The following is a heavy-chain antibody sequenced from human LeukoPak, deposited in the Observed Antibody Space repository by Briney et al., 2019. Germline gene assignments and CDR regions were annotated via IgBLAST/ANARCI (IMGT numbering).Heavy chain of an antibody. D-gene: IGHD3-9*01. Sequence: GASVKVSCKASGYTFTNYAMHWVRQAPGQRLEWMGWINAGNGKTKYSQKFQGRVTITRDTFASTAYMELSSLRSEDTAVYYCARDLGPYYDILLVGMDVWGKGTTVTVSS. CDR2: INAGNGKT. J-gene: IGHJ6*03. V-gene: IGHV1-3*01. CDR1: GYTFTNYA. CDR3: ARDLGPYYDILLVGMDV.